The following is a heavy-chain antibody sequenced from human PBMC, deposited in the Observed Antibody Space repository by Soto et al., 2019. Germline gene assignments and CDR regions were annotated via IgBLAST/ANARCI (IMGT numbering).Heavy chain of an antibody. CDR1: DFSFSNHW. Sequence: GGSLRFSCAASDFSFSNHWMHWVRQRPAEGLVWVSRITSDGKSKAYAESVKGRFAISRDNAKNTLYLQMNGLTAEDTAVYYCARESGDWPRNWFGPWGQGTLVTVSS. V-gene: IGHV3-74*01. CDR3: ARESGDWPRNWFGP. J-gene: IGHJ5*02. CDR2: ITSDGKSK. D-gene: IGHD2-21*02.